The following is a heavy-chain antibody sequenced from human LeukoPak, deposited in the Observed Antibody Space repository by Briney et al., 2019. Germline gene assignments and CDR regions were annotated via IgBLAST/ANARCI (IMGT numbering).Heavy chain of an antibody. CDR2: ISAAGSTI. CDR1: GFTFSSYE. CDR3: AKDSWEVGATAEIDY. Sequence: GGSLRLSCAASGFTFSSYEMNWVRQAPGKGLEWVAYISAAGSTIYYVDSVRGRFTISRDNARNSLYLQVSSLRAEDTAVYYCAKDSWEVGATAEIDYWGQGTLVTVSS. D-gene: IGHD1-26*01. V-gene: IGHV3-48*03. J-gene: IGHJ4*02.